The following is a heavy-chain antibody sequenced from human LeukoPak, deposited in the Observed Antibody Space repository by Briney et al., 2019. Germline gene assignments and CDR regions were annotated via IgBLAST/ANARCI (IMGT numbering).Heavy chain of an antibody. Sequence: SETLSLTCTVSGGSISSSGYYWGWIRQPPGKGLEWIGSIYYSGSTNYNPSLKSRVTISVDTSKNQFSLKLSSVTAADTAVYYCARGLRGRLGELSLEFDPWGQGTLVTVSS. J-gene: IGHJ5*02. CDR2: IYYSGST. D-gene: IGHD3-16*02. V-gene: IGHV4-39*01. CDR1: GGSISSSGYY. CDR3: ARGLRGRLGELSLEFDP.